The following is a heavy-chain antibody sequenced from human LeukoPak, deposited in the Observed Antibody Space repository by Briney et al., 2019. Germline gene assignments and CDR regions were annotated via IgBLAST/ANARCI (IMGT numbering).Heavy chain of an antibody. D-gene: IGHD3-16*01. J-gene: IGHJ2*01. CDR1: GFTFSSYV. CDR2: ISGSGGRI. Sequence: PGGSLRLSCAASGFTFSSYVMSWVRQAPGKGLESVSAISGSGGRIYYADSVKGRFTISRDNSKNTLYLQMNSLRAEDTALYYCAKDLGAAGFEWYFDLWGRGTLVTVSS. V-gene: IGHV3-23*01. CDR3: AKDLGAAGFEWYFDL.